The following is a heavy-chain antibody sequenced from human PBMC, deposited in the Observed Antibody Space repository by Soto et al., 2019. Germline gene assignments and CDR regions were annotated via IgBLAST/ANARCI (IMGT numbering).Heavy chain of an antibody. CDR1: GFTFSSYS. V-gene: IGHV3-21*01. Sequence: PGGSLRLSCAASGFTFSSYSMNWVRQAPGKGLEWVSSISSSSSYIYYADSVKGRFTISRDNAKNSLYLQMNSLRAEDTAVYYCTTVSPDIVVVVGEDAFDIWGQGTMVTVSS. J-gene: IGHJ3*02. CDR2: ISSSSSYI. D-gene: IGHD2-15*01. CDR3: TTVSPDIVVVVGEDAFDI.